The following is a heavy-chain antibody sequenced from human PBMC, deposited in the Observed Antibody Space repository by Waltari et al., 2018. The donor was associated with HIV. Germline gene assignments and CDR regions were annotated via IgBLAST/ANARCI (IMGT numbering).Heavy chain of an antibody. CDR3: ATLYYFNMDV. CDR1: GYRFNNYW. CDR2: IYPGDSET. V-gene: IGHV5-51*01. J-gene: IGHJ6*02. Sequence: EVQLVQSGAEVKKPGESLKISCKGSGYRFNNYWIGWVRQMPGKGLELMGIIYPGDSETRYSPTFQGQVTISVDKSISTAYLQWSSLKASDTAMYFCATLYYFNMDVWGQGTTVTVSS.